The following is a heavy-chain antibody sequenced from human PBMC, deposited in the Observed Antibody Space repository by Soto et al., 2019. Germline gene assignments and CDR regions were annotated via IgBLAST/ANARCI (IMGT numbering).Heavy chain of an antibody. CDR2: IYYSGST. J-gene: IGHJ4*02. CDR1: GGSINSYY. CDR3: ARRYGYSFDY. D-gene: IGHD5-18*01. V-gene: IGHV4-59*01. Sequence: SETLSLTCTVSGGSINSYYWSWIRQPPGKGLEWIGYIYYSGSTNYNPSLKSRVTISVDTSKNQFSLKLSSVTAADTAVYYCARRYGYSFDYWGQGTLVTVSS.